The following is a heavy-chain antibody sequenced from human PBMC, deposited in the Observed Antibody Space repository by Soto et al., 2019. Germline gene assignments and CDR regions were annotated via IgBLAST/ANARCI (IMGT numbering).Heavy chain of an antibody. Sequence: SETLSLTCAVYGGSFSGHSWTWIRQSPGKGLEWIGDINHSGGVNYSPSLKSRVTISLDTSKNQFSLTLSAVTAADTAMYYCSTRAYDTNGYYRFDPWGQGTLVTVSS. CDR3: STRAYDTNGYYRFDP. V-gene: IGHV4-34*01. D-gene: IGHD3-22*01. J-gene: IGHJ5*01. CDR2: INHSGGV. CDR1: GGSFSGHS.